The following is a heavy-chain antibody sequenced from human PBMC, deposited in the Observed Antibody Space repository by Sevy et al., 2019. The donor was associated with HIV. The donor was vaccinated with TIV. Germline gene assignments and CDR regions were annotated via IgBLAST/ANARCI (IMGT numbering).Heavy chain of an antibody. Sequence: ASVKVSCKASGYTFTSYGISWVRQAPGQGLEWMGWISAYNGNTNYAQKLQGRVTMTTDTSTSTAYMEQRSLRSDDTAVYYCARDLYYYGSGSFGDAFDAFDIWGQGTMVTVSS. CDR2: ISAYNGNT. D-gene: IGHD3-10*01. CDR1: GYTFTSYG. CDR3: ARDLYYYGSGSFGDAFDAFDI. V-gene: IGHV1-18*01. J-gene: IGHJ3*02.